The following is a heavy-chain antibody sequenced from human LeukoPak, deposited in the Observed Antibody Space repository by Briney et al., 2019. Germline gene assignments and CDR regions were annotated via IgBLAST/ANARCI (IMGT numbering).Heavy chain of an antibody. Sequence: ASVKVPCKVSGYTLTELSMYWVRQAPGKGLEWMGGFDPEDCETIYAQKFQGRVTMTEDTSTDTAYMELSSLRSEDTAVYYCATTVNGGARAWVVKYYFDYWGPGTLVTVSS. D-gene: IGHD1-26*01. V-gene: IGHV1-24*01. J-gene: IGHJ4*02. CDR1: GYTLTELS. CDR2: FDPEDCET. CDR3: ATTVNGGARAWVVKYYFDY.